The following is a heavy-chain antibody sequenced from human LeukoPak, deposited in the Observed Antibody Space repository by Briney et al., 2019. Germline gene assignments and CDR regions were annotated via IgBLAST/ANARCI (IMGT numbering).Heavy chain of an antibody. CDR1: GGTFSSYA. J-gene: IGHJ4*02. Sequence: ASVKVSCKASGGTFSSYAISWVRQAPGQGLEWMGRIIPILGIANYAQKFQGRVTITADKSTSTAYMELSSLRSEDTAVYYCARGGPIVVVPAALQLVDYWGQGTLVTVSS. V-gene: IGHV1-69*04. CDR3: ARGGPIVVVPAALQLVDY. D-gene: IGHD2-2*01. CDR2: IIPILGIA.